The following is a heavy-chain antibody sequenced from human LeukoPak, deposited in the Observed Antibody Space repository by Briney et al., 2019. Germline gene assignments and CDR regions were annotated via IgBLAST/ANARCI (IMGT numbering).Heavy chain of an antibody. J-gene: IGHJ3*02. Sequence: GGSLRLSCAASGFTFSSYWMHWVRQAPGKGPVWVSRINSDGTGTMYADSVKGRFTISRDNAKNTLYLQMNSLRAEDTAVYYCAKHPAFDISGQGTMVTVSS. CDR3: AKHPAFDI. CDR2: INSDGTGT. V-gene: IGHV3-74*03. CDR1: GFTFSSYW.